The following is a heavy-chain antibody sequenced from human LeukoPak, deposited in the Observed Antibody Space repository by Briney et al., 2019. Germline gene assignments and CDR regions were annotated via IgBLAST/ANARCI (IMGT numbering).Heavy chain of an antibody. CDR1: GFTFSNYA. CDR3: AKDFYYDILTGSRIRGYFDY. J-gene: IGHJ4*02. V-gene: IGHV3-23*01. D-gene: IGHD3-9*01. Sequence: PGGSLRLSCAASGFTFSNYAMSWVRQAPGKGLEWVSAISGSGGSTYYADSVKGRFTISRDNSKNTLYLQMNSLRAEDTAVYYCAKDFYYDILTGSRIRGYFDYWGQGTLVTVSS. CDR2: ISGSGGST.